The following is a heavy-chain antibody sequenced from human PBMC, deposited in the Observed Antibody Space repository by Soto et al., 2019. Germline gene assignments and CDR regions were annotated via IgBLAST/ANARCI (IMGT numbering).Heavy chain of an antibody. CDR2: IDHSGST. V-gene: IGHV4-4*02. D-gene: IGHD6-25*01. CDR3: ARVVNSGMDP. J-gene: IGHJ5*02. CDR1: GGSISSNNW. Sequence: QVQLQESGPGLVKPSGTLSLTCVVSGGSISSNNWWRWVRQPPGKGLEWIGEIDHSGSTNYNPSLKSRATISVDKPKTPLSLKLSSVTAADTAGYYCARVVNSGMDPLGQGTLVTVSA.